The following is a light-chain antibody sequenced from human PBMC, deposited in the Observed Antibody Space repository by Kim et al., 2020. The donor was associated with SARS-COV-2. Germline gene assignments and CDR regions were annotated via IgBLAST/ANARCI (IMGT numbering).Light chain of an antibody. CDR1: SLRSHY. J-gene: IGLJ1*01. CDR2: GKN. Sequence: SSELTQDPAVSVALGQTVRITCQGDSLRSHYATWYQQKPGQAPLLVIHGKNNRPSGIPDRFSGSRSGNTASLTITGAQAEDEADYYCNSGDSSTSPVENVFGTGTKVTVL. CDR3: NSGDSSTSPVENV. V-gene: IGLV3-19*01.